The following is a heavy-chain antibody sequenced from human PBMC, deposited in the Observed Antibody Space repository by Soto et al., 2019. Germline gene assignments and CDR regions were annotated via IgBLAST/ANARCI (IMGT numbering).Heavy chain of an antibody. CDR1: GFSLTTTGVG. D-gene: IGHD5-18*01. CDR2: IYWDDDK. V-gene: IGHV2-5*02. CDR3: APIDGYGSFDS. Sequence: QITLKESAPTLVKPTQTLTLTCTFSGFSLTTTGVGVGWIRQHPGKPLDWLALIYWDDDKHYSPSLKSRLTIIKDTSKNQVVLTMTDMYPVDKATYFCAPIDGYGSFDSWGPGTLVTVSS. J-gene: IGHJ4*02.